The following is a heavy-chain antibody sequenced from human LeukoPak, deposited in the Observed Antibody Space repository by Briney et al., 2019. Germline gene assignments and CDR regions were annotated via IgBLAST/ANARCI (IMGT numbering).Heavy chain of an antibody. D-gene: IGHD4-17*01. V-gene: IGHV3-9*01. J-gene: IGHJ4*02. CDR1: GFTFDDYA. Sequence: GGSLRLSCSASGFTFDDYAMHWVRQVPGKGPEWVSGISWNSGNIGYADSVKGRFTISRDNAKDSLYLQMNSLRAEDTALYYCANLHGDYRDYWGQGTLVTVSS. CDR2: ISWNSGNI. CDR3: ANLHGDYRDY.